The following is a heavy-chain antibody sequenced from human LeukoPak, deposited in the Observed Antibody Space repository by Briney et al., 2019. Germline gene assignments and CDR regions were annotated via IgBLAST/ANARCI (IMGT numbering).Heavy chain of an antibody. Sequence: GGSLRLSCAASGFTFSSYALTWVRQAPGKGLEWVSTISDSGHRTYYSDSVKGRLTTSRDNSKKTVYLQMNNLTADDTAVYYCANAYDTSGYHLENWGQGTLVTVSS. CDR2: ISDSGHRT. CDR3: ANAYDTSGYHLEN. CDR1: GFTFSSYA. J-gene: IGHJ4*02. D-gene: IGHD3-22*01. V-gene: IGHV3-23*01.